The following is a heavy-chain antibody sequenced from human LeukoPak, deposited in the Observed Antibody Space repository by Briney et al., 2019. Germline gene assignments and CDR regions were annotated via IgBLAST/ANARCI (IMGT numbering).Heavy chain of an antibody. Sequence: SETLSLTCAVYGGSFSGYYWSWIRQPPAKGLELLGEINHSGSTNYNPSLKSRVTISVDTSKNQFSLKLSSVTAADTAVYYCARGANYYDSSGYYYWGQGTLVTVSS. V-gene: IGHV4-34*01. CDR3: ARGANYYDSSGYYY. D-gene: IGHD3-22*01. CDR2: INHSGST. CDR1: GGSFSGYY. J-gene: IGHJ4*02.